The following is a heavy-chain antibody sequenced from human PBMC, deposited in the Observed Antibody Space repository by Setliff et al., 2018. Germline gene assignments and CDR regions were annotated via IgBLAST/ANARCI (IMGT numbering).Heavy chain of an antibody. CDR2: ISGSGGST. V-gene: IGHV3-23*01. CDR1: GFTFSSFW. Sequence: PGGSLRLSCAASGFTFSSFWMSWVRQAPGKGLEWVSAISGSGGSTYYADSVKGRFTISRDNSKNTLYLQMNSLRAEDTAVYYCAKDLSSNTAASYFFDLWGQGTQVTVSS. D-gene: IGHD5-18*01. CDR3: AKDLSSNTAASYFFDL. J-gene: IGHJ4*02.